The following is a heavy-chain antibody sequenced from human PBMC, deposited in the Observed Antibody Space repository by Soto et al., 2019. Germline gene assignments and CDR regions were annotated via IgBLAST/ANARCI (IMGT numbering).Heavy chain of an antibody. Sequence: SGPTLVNPTQTLTLTCTFSGFSLSTSGVGVGWIRQPPGEALEWLALIYWNDDKRYSPSLKSRLTITKDTSKNQVVLTMTNMDRVDTATYYCAHSPAPRITMIVVVPWYFDYWGQGTLVTVSS. J-gene: IGHJ4*02. D-gene: IGHD3-22*01. V-gene: IGHV2-5*01. CDR3: AHSPAPRITMIVVVPWYFDY. CDR1: GFSLSTSGVG. CDR2: IYWNDDK.